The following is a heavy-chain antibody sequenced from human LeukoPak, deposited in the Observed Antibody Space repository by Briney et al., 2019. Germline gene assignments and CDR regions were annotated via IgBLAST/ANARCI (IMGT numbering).Heavy chain of an antibody. D-gene: IGHD6-13*01. CDR2: IYYSGST. V-gene: IGHV4-39*01. Sequence: SETLSLTCSVSVGSLSGSSYYWGWLRQPPGKGLEWLGSIYYSGSTYYNPALKSRVTISVDTSKNQFSLKLSSVTTADTAVYYCARHGGGDSSWYRPPDYWGQGTLVTVSS. J-gene: IGHJ4*02. CDR3: ARHGGGDSSWYRPPDY. CDR1: VGSLSGSSYY.